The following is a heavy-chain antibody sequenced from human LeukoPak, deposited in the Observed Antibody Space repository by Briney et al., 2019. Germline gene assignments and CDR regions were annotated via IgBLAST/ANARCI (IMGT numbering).Heavy chain of an antibody. CDR1: GDSIRNYC. D-gene: IGHD6-19*01. J-gene: IGHJ4*02. Sequence: SETLSLTCTLSGDSIRNYCWSWIRQSAGKGMEWIGRIYTSGRTNYNPSLKSRVTISVDSSKNQFSLKLSSVTAAVTAVYYCARAYSSGWYYVFWGQGTLVTVSS. V-gene: IGHV4-4*07. CDR2: IYTSGRT. CDR3: ARAYSSGWYYVF.